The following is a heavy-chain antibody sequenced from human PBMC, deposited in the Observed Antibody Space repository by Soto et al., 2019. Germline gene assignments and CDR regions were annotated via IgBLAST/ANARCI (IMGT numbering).Heavy chain of an antibody. V-gene: IGHV3-23*01. CDR1: GFTFSSYA. CDR2: ISGSGGST. Sequence: GGSLILSCAASGFTFSSYAMSWVRQAPGKGLEWVSAISGSGGSTYYADSVKGRFTISRDNSKNTLYLQMNSLRAEDTAVYYCAKAGYDFWSGYYPYYYGMDVWGQGTTVTVSS. J-gene: IGHJ6*02. CDR3: AKAGYDFWSGYYPYYYGMDV. D-gene: IGHD3-3*01.